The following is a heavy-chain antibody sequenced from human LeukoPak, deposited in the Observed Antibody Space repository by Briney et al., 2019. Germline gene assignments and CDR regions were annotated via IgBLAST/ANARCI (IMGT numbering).Heavy chain of an antibody. CDR1: GFTFSSYW. CDR3: VRESGAAADY. V-gene: IGHV3-74*01. J-gene: IGHJ4*02. D-gene: IGHD6-13*01. Sequence: PGGSLRLSCEASGFTFSSYWMHWVRQAPGKGLVWVSRINSDESTTNYAGSVKGRFTISRDNAKNTLYLQTDSLRAEDTAVYYCVRESGAAADYWGQGTLVTVSS. CDR2: INSDESTT.